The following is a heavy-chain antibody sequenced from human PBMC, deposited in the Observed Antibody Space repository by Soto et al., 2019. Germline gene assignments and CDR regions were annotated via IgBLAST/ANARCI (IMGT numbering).Heavy chain of an antibody. V-gene: IGHV4-4*07. CDR2: IYTSGST. J-gene: IGHJ5*02. Sequence: SETLSLTCTVSGGSISSYYWSWIRQPAGKGLEWIGRIYTSGSTNYNPSLKSRVTMSVDTSKNQFSLKLSSVTAADTAVYYCARVGPYCGGDCYSPPPWGQGTLVTVSS. CDR3: ARVGPYCGGDCYSPPP. D-gene: IGHD2-21*02. CDR1: GGSISSYY.